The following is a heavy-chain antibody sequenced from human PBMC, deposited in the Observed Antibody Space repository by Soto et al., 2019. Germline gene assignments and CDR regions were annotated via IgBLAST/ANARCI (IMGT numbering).Heavy chain of an antibody. Sequence: QVQLVESGGGVVQPGRSLRLSCAASGFTFSSYAMHWVRQAPGKGLEWVAVISYDGSNKYYADSVKGRFTISRDNSNNTLYLQMNSLRAEDTAVYYCARATSGWYKDAFDIWGQGKIVNVSS. J-gene: IGHJ3*02. CDR2: ISYDGSNK. D-gene: IGHD6-19*01. V-gene: IGHV3-30-3*01. CDR1: GFTFSSYA. CDR3: ARATSGWYKDAFDI.